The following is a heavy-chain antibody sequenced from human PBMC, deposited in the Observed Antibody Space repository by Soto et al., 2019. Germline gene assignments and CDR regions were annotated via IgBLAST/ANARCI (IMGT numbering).Heavy chain of an antibody. Sequence: QVHLVQSGAEVKKPGASVKVSCKGSGYTFTSYGITWVRQAPGQGLEWMGWISAHNGNTDYAQKLQGRVTVTRDTSTRPADMELRSLRSDDTAVYNCARGRDGDYWGQGALVTVSS. CDR3: ARGRDGDY. CDR1: GYTFTSYG. J-gene: IGHJ4*02. D-gene: IGHD6-6*01. V-gene: IGHV1-18*01. CDR2: ISAHNGNT.